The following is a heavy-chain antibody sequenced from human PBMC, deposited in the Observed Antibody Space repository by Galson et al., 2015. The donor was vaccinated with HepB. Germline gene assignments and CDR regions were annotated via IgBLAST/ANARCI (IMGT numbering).Heavy chain of an antibody. CDR3: AKGGPSSSWSPSRFHYYYSGLDV. J-gene: IGHJ6*02. V-gene: IGHV3-23*01. Sequence: SLRLSCAASGFIFSNYAMHWVRQAPGKGLEWVSTITGNGAITYYADSVKGRFTISRDNSENTLYPQMNGLRPDDTALYYCAKGGPSSSWSPSRFHYYYSGLDVWGQGTTVTVSS. CDR2: ITGNGAIT. CDR1: GFIFSNYA. D-gene: IGHD6-13*01.